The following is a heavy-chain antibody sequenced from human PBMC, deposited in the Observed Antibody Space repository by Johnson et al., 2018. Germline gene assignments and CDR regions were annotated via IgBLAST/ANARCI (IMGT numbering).Heavy chain of an antibody. J-gene: IGHJ3*02. D-gene: IGHD3-9*01. CDR3: ARPDDYDILTGYLSHAFDI. CDR2: IGTAGDT. V-gene: IGHV3-13*01. CDR1: GFTFSSYD. Sequence: VQLVQSGGGLVQPGGSLRLSCAASGFTFSSYDMHWVRQATGKGLEWVSAIGTAGDTYYPGSVQGRFTISRENAKNALYLQMNSLRAGDTAGYYCARPDDYDILTGYLSHAFDIWGQGTMVTVSS.